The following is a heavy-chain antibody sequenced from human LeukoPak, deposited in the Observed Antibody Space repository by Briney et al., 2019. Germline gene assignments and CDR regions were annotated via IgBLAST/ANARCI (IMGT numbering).Heavy chain of an antibody. J-gene: IGHJ4*02. D-gene: IGHD1-26*01. CDR1: GGSFSGYY. CDR3: ARDGRGSLR. V-gene: IGHV4-34*01. CDR2: INHSGST. Sequence: SETLSLTCAVYGGSFSGYYWSWIRQPPGKGLEWIGEINHSGSTNYNPSLKSRVTISVDTSKNQFSLKLSSVTAADTAVYYCARDGRGSLRWGQGTLVTVSS.